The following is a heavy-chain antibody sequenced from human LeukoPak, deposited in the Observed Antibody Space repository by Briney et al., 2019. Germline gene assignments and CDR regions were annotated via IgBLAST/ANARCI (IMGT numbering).Heavy chain of an antibody. D-gene: IGHD3-9*01. V-gene: IGHV3-23*01. CDR3: ARWMTGFGY. CDR1: GFTFSIYG. J-gene: IGHJ4*02. CDR2: ISPGGDTP. Sequence: PGGSLRLSCAASGFTFSIYGMNWVRQAPGKGLEWVSGISPGGDTPYYADSVKGRFTISRDNAENSLYLQMNSLRVEDTAIYYCARWMTGFGYWGQGTLVTVSS.